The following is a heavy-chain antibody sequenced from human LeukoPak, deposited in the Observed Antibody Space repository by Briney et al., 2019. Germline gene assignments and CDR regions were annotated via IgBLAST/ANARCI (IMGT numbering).Heavy chain of an antibody. J-gene: IGHJ4*02. Sequence: SETLSLTCTVSGGSISSYYWSWIRQPPGKGLEWIGYIYYSGSTNYNPSLKSRVTISVDTSKNQFSLKLSSVTAADTAVYYCSRVVDTAMAAYFDYWGQGTLVTVSS. CDR1: GGSISSYY. CDR2: IYYSGST. CDR3: SRVVDTAMAAYFDY. D-gene: IGHD5-18*01. V-gene: IGHV4-59*01.